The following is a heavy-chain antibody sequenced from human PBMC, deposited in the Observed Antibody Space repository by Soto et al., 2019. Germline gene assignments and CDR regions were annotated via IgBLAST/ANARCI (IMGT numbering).Heavy chain of an antibody. V-gene: IGHV3-23*01. J-gene: IGHJ4*02. Sequence: HPGGSLRLSCAASGFTFSSYAMSWVRQAPGKGLEWVSAISGSGGSTYYADSVKGRFTISRDNSKNTLYLQMNSLRAEDTAVYYCAKGPSLNPFSSSWYYFDYWGQGTLVTVSS. CDR3: AKGPSLNPFSSSWYYFDY. D-gene: IGHD6-13*01. CDR2: ISGSGGST. CDR1: GFTFSSYA.